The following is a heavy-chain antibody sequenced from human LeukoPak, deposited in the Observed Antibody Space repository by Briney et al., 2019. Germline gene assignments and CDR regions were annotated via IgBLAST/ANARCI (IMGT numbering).Heavy chain of an antibody. V-gene: IGHV3-15*01. D-gene: IGHD7-27*01. Sequence: GGSLRLSCAASGFTFSNAWMSCVRQAPGKGLEWVGSIKSKTDGGTTDYAAPVKGRFTISRDDSKNTLYLHMSSLKTEDTAVYYCTAPWGFAFDIWGQGTLVTVFS. CDR2: IKSKTDGGTT. J-gene: IGHJ3*02. CDR1: GFTFSNAW. CDR3: TAPWGFAFDI.